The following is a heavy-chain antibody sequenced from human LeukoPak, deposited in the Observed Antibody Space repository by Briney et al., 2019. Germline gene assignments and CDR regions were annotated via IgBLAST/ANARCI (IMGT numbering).Heavy chain of an antibody. CDR2: ISGSGGST. CDR1: GSTFSTYA. J-gene: IGHJ6*02. CDR3: AKYRTGPPYGLDV. D-gene: IGHD1-26*01. Sequence: GESMRLSCAASGSTFSTYAMNWVRQAPGKGLEWVSGISGSGGSTWYADSVKGRFTISGDNSKNTLYLQMNRLRAEDTATYYCAKYRTGPPYGLDVWGQGTTVTV. V-gene: IGHV3-23*01.